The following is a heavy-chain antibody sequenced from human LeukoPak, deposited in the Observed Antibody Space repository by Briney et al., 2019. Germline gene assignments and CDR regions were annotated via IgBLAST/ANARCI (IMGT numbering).Heavy chain of an antibody. CDR2: FDPEDGET. CDR3: APLNWNDSP. CDR1: RHTLTELS. V-gene: IGHV1-24*01. J-gene: IGHJ4*02. Sequence: ASVEICCKISRHTLTELSTHWVLKNPGQGLEWMGGFDPEDGETIYAQKFQGRVTMTEGTSTDTAYMELSSLRSEDTAVYYCAPLNWNDSPWGQGTLVNVSS. D-gene: IGHD1-1*01.